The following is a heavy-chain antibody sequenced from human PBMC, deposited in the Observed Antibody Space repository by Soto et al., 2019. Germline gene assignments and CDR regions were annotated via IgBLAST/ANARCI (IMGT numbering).Heavy chain of an antibody. CDR1: GYTFTSYS. Sequence: SCKASGYTFTSYSMHWVRQAPGKGLEWVAVISYDGSNKYYADSVKGRFTMSRDNSKNTLYLQMNSLRAEDTAVYYCARDPLWGTAMVLWYFDLWGRGTLVTVSS. V-gene: IGHV3-30-3*01. CDR2: ISYDGSNK. D-gene: IGHD5-18*01. J-gene: IGHJ2*01. CDR3: ARDPLWGTAMVLWYFDL.